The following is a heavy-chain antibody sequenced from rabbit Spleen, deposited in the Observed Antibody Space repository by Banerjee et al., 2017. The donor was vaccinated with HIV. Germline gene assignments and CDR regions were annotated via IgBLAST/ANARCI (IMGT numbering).Heavy chain of an antibody. CDR1: GFSFSSRYD. CDR3: ARLFAYAAYAGFGYATLDYFDL. CDR2: IYFVSGST. Sequence: QEQLVESGGGLVKPGASLTLTCTASGFSFSSRYDMCWVRQAPGKGPEWIGCIYFVSGSTWYASWAKGRFTISKTSSTTVTLQMTSLTAADTATYFCARLFAYAAYAGFGYATLDYFDLWGPGTLVTVS. V-gene: IGHV1S45*01. D-gene: IGHD6-1*01. J-gene: IGHJ4*01.